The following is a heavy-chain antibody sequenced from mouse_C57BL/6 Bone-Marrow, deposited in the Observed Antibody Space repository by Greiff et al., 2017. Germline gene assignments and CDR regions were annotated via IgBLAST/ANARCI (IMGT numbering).Heavy chain of an antibody. V-gene: IGHV1-69*01. CDR1: GYTFTSYW. CDR2: IDPSDSYT. J-gene: IGHJ1*03. CDR3: ARWYYYYGSSPLWYFDV. Sequence: QVQLQQPGAELVMPGASVKLSCKASGYTFTSYWMHWVKQRPGQGLEWIGEIDPSDSYTNYNQKFKGKSTLTVDKSSSTAYMQLSSLTSEDSAVYFCARWYYYYGSSPLWYFDVWGTGTTVTVSS. D-gene: IGHD1-1*01.